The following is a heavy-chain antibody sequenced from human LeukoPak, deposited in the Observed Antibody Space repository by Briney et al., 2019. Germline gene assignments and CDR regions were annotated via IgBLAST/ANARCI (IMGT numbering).Heavy chain of an antibody. V-gene: IGHV5-51*01. CDR1: GYNFIRYW. Sequence: GESLKISCKGSGYNFIRYWIDWVRQMPGKGLEWMGIIFPGDSDARYSPAFRGQVTISVDKSITTAYLQWSGLKASDTAIYYCARRQYGSSWFFDYWGQGTLVTVSS. CDR2: IFPGDSDA. D-gene: IGHD6-19*01. CDR3: ARRQYGSSWFFDY. J-gene: IGHJ4*02.